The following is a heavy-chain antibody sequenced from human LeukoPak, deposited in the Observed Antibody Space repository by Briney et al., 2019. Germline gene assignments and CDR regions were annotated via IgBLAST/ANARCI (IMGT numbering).Heavy chain of an antibody. Sequence: GSLRLSCAASGFSFSSYAMKWVRQAPGKGLAWVSAISGSGGSTYYADSVKGRFTISRDNSKNTLYLQMNSLRAEDTAVYGSGSYSPGFDYWGQGTLVTVSS. J-gene: IGHJ4*02. CDR2: ISGSGGST. V-gene: IGHV3-23*01. CDR1: GFSFSSYA. D-gene: IGHD3-10*01. CDR3: GSYSPGFDY.